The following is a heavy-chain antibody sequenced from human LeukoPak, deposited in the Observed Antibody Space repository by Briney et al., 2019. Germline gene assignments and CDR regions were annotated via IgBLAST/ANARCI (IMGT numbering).Heavy chain of an antibody. D-gene: IGHD6-19*01. CDR1: GYTFTGYY. V-gene: IGHV1-2*02. J-gene: IGHJ5*02. CDR2: INPNSADT. CDR3: ARGHESDRYEQWLVWTPTRYNWFDP. Sequence: GASVKVSCKASGYTFTGYYMHWVRQAPGQGLEWMGWINPNSADTKIAQKFQGRVTMTRDTSTSTVYMELSSLRSEDTAVYYCARGHESDRYEQWLVWTPTRYNWFDPWGQGTLVTVSS.